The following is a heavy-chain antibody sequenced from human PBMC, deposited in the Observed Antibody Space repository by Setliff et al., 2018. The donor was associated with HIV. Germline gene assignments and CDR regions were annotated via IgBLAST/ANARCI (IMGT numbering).Heavy chain of an antibody. CDR2: IIPVFGTT. J-gene: IGHJ6*03. CDR1: GGTFSSYA. V-gene: IGHV1-69*13. CDR3: ARGGVVEGYYYYYYMDV. D-gene: IGHD2-15*01. Sequence: GPSVKVSCKASGGTFSSYAISWVRQAPGQGLDWMGGIIPVFGTTNYAQKFQGRVTITADESTSTAYMELSSLRSEDTAVYYCARGGVVEGYYYYYYMDVWGKGTTVTVSS.